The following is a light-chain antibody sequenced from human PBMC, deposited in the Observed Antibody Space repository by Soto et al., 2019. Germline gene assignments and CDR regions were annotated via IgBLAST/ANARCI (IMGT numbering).Light chain of an antibody. Sequence: QSVLTQPPSASGSPGQSVTISCTGSSSDVGGYNYVSWYQHHPGKAPKLMIYDVSERPSGVPDRFSGSRSGNTASLTVSGLQVEDEADYYCSSYAGSYPVVFGGGTQLT. CDR2: DVS. CDR3: SSYAGSYPVV. J-gene: IGLJ2*01. CDR1: SSDVGGYNY. V-gene: IGLV2-8*01.